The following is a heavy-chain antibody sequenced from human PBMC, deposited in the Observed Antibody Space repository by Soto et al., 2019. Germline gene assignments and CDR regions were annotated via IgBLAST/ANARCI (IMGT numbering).Heavy chain of an antibody. CDR1: GDSISSSKW. V-gene: IGHV4-4*02. Sequence: QVQLQESGPGLVKPSGTLSLTCAVSGDSISSSKWWSWVRQPPGKGLAWIGEIYHSGSTNYNPSLKSRVIISVDKAKNQCSLKLSSVTDADTAVYYCARGERQQQRDYWGQGTLVTVSS. CDR3: ARGERQQQRDY. J-gene: IGHJ4*02. D-gene: IGHD6-13*01. CDR2: IYHSGST.